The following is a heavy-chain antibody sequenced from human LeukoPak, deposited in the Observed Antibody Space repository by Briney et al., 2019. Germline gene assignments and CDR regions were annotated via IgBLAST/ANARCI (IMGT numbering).Heavy chain of an antibody. V-gene: IGHV4-34*01. Sequence: PSETLSLTCAVHGGSFSGFYWTWMRQTPGKGPEWIGENTHAGRTAYNPSFRSRATISVDTSHSQFSLQLSSVTAADTAVYYCARGLGEGYPDRWGQETLVTVSS. J-gene: IGHJ5*02. D-gene: IGHD5-24*01. CDR1: GGSFSGFY. CDR3: ARGLGEGYPDR. CDR2: NTHAGRT.